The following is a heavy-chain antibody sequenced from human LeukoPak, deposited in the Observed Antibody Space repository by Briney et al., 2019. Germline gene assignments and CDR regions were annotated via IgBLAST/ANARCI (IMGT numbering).Heavy chain of an antibody. D-gene: IGHD6-6*01. CDR2: ISWNSGSI. Sequence: GGSLRLSCAASGFTFDDYAMHWGRQAPGKGVEWGSGISWNSGSIGYADSVKGRFPISRDNAKNSLYLQMNSLRAEDMALYYCAKGAEYSSSSPFDYWGQGTLVTVSS. CDR3: AKGAEYSSSSPFDY. CDR1: GFTFDDYA. V-gene: IGHV3-9*03. J-gene: IGHJ4*02.